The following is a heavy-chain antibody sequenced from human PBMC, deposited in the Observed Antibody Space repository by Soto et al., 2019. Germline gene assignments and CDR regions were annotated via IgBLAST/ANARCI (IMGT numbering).Heavy chain of an antibody. CDR2: IIPIFGTA. CDR1: GGTFSSYA. J-gene: IGHJ5*02. V-gene: IGHV1-69*13. D-gene: IGHD2-15*01. Sequence: ASVKVSCKASGGTFSSYAISWVRQAPGQGLEWMGGIIPIFGTANYAQKFQGRVTITADESTSTAYMELSSLRSEDTAVYYCARGRVAAISASLYWFDPWGQGTLVTVSS. CDR3: ARGRVAAISASLYWFDP.